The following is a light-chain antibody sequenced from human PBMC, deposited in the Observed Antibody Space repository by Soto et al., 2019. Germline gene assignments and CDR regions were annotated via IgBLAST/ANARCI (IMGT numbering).Light chain of an antibody. CDR2: YDN. Sequence: QSVLTQPPSASGTPGQRVTISCSGSNSNIGSNTVNWYQQLPGTAPKLLIYYDNLRPSGVPDRISGSKSGTSASLAISGLQSDDEADYHCAAWDDSLNGRVFGTGTKLTVL. V-gene: IGLV1-44*01. CDR3: AAWDDSLNGRV. CDR1: NSNIGSNT. J-gene: IGLJ1*01.